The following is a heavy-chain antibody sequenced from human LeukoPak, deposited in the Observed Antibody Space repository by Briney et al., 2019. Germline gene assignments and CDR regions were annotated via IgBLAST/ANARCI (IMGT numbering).Heavy chain of an antibody. CDR2: ISSSSSYI. CDR1: GFTFSSYS. Sequence: PGGSLRLSCAASGFTFSSYSMNWVRQAPGKGLEWVSSISSSSSYIYYADSVKGRFTISRDNAKNSLYLQMNSLRAEDTAVYYCARDLRTTGPYYYYYMGVWGKGTTVTVSS. CDR3: ARDLRTTGPYYYYYMGV. D-gene: IGHD4-17*01. J-gene: IGHJ6*03. V-gene: IGHV3-21*01.